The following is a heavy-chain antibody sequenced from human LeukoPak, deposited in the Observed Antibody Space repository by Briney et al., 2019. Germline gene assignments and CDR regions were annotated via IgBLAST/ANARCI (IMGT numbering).Heavy chain of an antibody. CDR1: GDSVSSSSAA. V-gene: IGHV6-1*01. CDR3: ARALHIAAAGIRNYYYYMDV. J-gene: IGHJ6*03. Sequence: SQTLSLTCAISGDSVSSSSAAWNWIRQSPSRGLEWLGRTYYRSKWYNDYAVSVKSRITINPDTSKNQFSLQLNSVTPEDTAVYYCARALHIAAAGIRNYYYYMDVWGKGTTVTVSS. CDR2: TYYRSKWYN. D-gene: IGHD6-13*01.